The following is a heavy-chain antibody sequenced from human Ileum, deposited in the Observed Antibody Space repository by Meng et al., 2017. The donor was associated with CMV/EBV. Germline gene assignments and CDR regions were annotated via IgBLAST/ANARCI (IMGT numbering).Heavy chain of an antibody. J-gene: IGHJ4*02. CDR1: GFTFSSYS. CDR2: ISSSSSYI. D-gene: IGHD4/OR15-4a*01. Sequence: SCAASGFTFSSYSMNCVSQAPGKGLEWVSSISSSSSYIYYADSVKGRFTISRDNAKNSLYLQMNSLRAEDTAVYYCARALDYGLFDYWGQGTLVTVSS. V-gene: IGHV3-21*01. CDR3: ARALDYGLFDY.